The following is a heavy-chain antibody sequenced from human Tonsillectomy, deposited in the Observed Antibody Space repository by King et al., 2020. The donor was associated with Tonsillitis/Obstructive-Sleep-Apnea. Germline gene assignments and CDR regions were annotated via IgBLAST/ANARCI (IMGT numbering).Heavy chain of an antibody. CDR2: ISGSGGST. CDR3: AKAGVYSSGWSGYYYYGMDV. V-gene: IGHV3-23*04. Sequence: EVQLVESGGGLVQPGGSLRLSCAASGFTFSSYAMSWVRQAPGKGLEWVSAISGSGGSTYYADSVKGGFTISRDNSKNKLYLQMNSLRAEDTAVYYCAKAGVYSSGWSGYYYYGMDVWGQGTKVTVSS. CDR1: GFTFSSYA. J-gene: IGHJ6*02. D-gene: IGHD6-19*01.